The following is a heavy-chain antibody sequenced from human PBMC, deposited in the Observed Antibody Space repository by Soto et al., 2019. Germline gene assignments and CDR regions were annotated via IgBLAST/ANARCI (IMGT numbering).Heavy chain of an antibody. Sequence: GGSLRLSCAASGFTFSNAWMSWVRQAPGKGLEWVGRIKSKTDGGTTDYAAPVKGRFAISRDDSKNTLYLQMNSLKTEDTAVYYCTTYYYDSQGFDYWGQGTLVTVSS. CDR1: GFTFSNAW. CDR3: TTYYYDSQGFDY. V-gene: IGHV3-15*01. CDR2: IKSKTDGGTT. J-gene: IGHJ4*02. D-gene: IGHD3-22*01.